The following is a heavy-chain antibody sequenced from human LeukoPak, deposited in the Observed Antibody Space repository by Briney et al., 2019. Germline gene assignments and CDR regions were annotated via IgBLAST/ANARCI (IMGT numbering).Heavy chain of an antibody. CDR2: ISGSGGST. J-gene: IGHJ4*02. V-gene: IGHV3-23*01. CDR1: GFTFSSYA. Sequence: GGSLRLSCAASGFTFSSYAMSWVRQAPGKGLERVSAISGSGGSTYYADSVKGRFTISRDNYKNTLYLQMNSLRAVDTAVYYCAKLVSPVAGTNYFDYWGQGTLVTVSS. CDR3: AKLVSPVAGTNYFDY. D-gene: IGHD6-19*01.